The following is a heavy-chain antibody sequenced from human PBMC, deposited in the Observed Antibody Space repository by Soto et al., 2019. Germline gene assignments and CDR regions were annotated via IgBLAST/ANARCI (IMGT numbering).Heavy chain of an antibody. D-gene: IGHD2-21*02. J-gene: IGHJ4*02. V-gene: IGHV4-34*01. CDR3: ARQRTTVVTQAYFDY. Sequence: SETLSLTCAVYGVSFSDYYWSWIRQPPGKGLEWIGSIYHSGRTYYNPSLKSRVSISIDTSKNQFSLKLSSVTAADTALYYCARQRTTVVTQAYFDYWGQGALVTVSS. CDR2: IYHSGRT. CDR1: GVSFSDYY.